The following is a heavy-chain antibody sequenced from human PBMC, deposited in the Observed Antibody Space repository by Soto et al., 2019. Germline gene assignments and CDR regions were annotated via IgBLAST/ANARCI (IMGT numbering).Heavy chain of an antibody. CDR3: ARGGYDLGYYFDY. V-gene: IGHV3-33*01. CDR1: GFTFSSYG. J-gene: IGHJ4*02. Sequence: VQLVESGGGVVQPGRSLRLSCAASGFTFSSYGMHWVRQAPGKGLEWVAVIWYDGSNKYYADSVKGRFTISRYNSKNTLYLQMNSLRAEDTAVYYCARGGYDLGYYFDYWGQGTLVTVSS. D-gene: IGHD5-12*01. CDR2: IWYDGSNK.